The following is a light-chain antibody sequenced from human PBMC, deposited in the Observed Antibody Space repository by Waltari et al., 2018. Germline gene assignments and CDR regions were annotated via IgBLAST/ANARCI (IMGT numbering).Light chain of an antibody. V-gene: IGKV3-11*01. J-gene: IGKJ4*01. CDR2: DTS. Sequence: EIVLTQSPATLSLSPGERATLSCRASQSVSSYLAWYQQKPGQTPSLLIYDTSFRAAGIPDRFSGRGSGTDFTLTISSVEPEDSAVYYCQQRRNWPRLFTFGGGTKVEIK. CDR1: QSVSSY. CDR3: QQRRNWPRLFT.